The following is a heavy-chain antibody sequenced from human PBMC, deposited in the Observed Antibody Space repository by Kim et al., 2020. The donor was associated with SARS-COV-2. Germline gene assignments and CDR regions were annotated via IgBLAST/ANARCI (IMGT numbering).Heavy chain of an antibody. V-gene: IGHV3-23*01. J-gene: IGHJ5*01. CDR3: AKDSGNDYGDQLDS. D-gene: IGHD4-17*01. Sequence: AGSVKGRFTITRDETKNTIDLQMNSLRGEDTAVYYCAKDSGNDYGDQLDSWGQGTLVTVSS.